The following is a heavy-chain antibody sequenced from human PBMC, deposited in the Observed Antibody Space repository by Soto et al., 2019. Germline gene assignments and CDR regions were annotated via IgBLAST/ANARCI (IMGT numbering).Heavy chain of an antibody. Sequence: EVQLVESGGGLVQPGRSLRLSCAASGFTFDDYAMHWVQQAPGKGLEWVSGISWNSGSIGYADSVKGRFTISRDNAKNSLYLQMNSLRAEDTALYYCAKDIEHYDILTGYSDWGQGTLVTVSS. CDR2: ISWNSGSI. CDR1: GFTFDDYA. J-gene: IGHJ4*02. V-gene: IGHV3-9*01. CDR3: AKDIEHYDILTGYSD. D-gene: IGHD3-9*01.